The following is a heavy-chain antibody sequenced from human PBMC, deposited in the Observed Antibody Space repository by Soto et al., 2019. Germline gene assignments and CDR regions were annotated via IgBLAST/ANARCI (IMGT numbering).Heavy chain of an antibody. V-gene: IGHV1-69*01. D-gene: IGHD2-21*01. CDR3: ASLSEEIATTQGDDYYYGMDV. J-gene: IGHJ6*02. CDR2: IIPIFGTA. Sequence: QVQLVQSGAEVKKPGSSVKVSCKASGGTFSSYAISWVRQAPGQGLEWMGGIIPIFGTANYAQKFQGRVTITADESTRISYMELSSLRTEDTAVYYCASLSEEIATTQGDDYYYGMDVWGQGTTVTVSS. CDR1: GGTFSSYA.